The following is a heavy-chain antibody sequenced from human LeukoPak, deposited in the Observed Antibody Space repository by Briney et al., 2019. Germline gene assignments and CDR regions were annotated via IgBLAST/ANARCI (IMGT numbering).Heavy chain of an antibody. V-gene: IGHV3-7*01. Sequence: GGSLRLSCAASGFTFSSYAMSWVRQAPGKGLEWAANIKQDGSEKYYVDSVKGRFTISRDNAKNSLYLQMNSLRAEDTAVYYCARMMSGIQLWLLGVPNANLDYWGQGILVTVSS. CDR1: GFTFSSYA. D-gene: IGHD5-18*01. J-gene: IGHJ4*02. CDR2: IKQDGSEK. CDR3: ARMMSGIQLWLLGVPNANLDY.